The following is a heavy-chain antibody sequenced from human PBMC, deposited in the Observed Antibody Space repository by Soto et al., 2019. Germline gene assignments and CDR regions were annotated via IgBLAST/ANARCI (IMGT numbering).Heavy chain of an antibody. CDR1: GFIFTNYA. V-gene: IGHV3-23*01. Sequence: GGSLRLSCAASGFIFTNYAMNWVRQAPGKGLEWVSVIGGRGNSAYYADSVQGRFTISRDNSKNTLSLQMSSLTADDTAIYYCVREGRGSSDFWGRGTMVTVSS. CDR2: IGGRGNSA. D-gene: IGHD5-12*01. CDR3: VREGRGSSDF. J-gene: IGHJ3*01.